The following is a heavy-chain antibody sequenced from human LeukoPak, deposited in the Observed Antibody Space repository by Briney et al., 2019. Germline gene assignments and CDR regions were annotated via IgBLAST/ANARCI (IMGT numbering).Heavy chain of an antibody. Sequence: GGSLRLSCAASGFTFSSYGMHWVRQAPGKGLEWVAFIRYDGSNKYYADSVKGRFTISRDNAKNSLYLQMNSLRAEDTAVYYCARTSGTYDSSGYYFRWGQGTLVTVSS. D-gene: IGHD3-22*01. CDR2: IRYDGSNK. V-gene: IGHV3-30*02. J-gene: IGHJ4*02. CDR3: ARTSGTYDSSGYYFR. CDR1: GFTFSSYG.